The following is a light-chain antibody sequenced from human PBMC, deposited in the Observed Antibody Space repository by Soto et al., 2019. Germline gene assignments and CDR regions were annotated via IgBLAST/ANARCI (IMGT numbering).Light chain of an antibody. CDR2: DVS. CDR1: SSDVGGYNY. V-gene: IGLV2-14*03. Sequence: QSVLTQPASVSGSPGQSITISCTGTSSDVGGYNYVSWYQQHPGKAPKLMIYDVSNRPSGVSNRFSGSKSGNTASLTISGLQGEDEADYYCSSYSSSTTLYVFGTGTKLTVL. CDR3: SSYSSSTTLYV. J-gene: IGLJ1*01.